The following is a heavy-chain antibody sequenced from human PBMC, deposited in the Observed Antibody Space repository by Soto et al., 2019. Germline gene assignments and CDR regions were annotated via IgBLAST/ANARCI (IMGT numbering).Heavy chain of an antibody. CDR2: IWYDGSNK. CDR1: GFTFSSYG. V-gene: IGHV3-30*02. CDR3: AKEYSSGWYYFDY. D-gene: IGHD6-19*01. Sequence: GGSLGLCCAASGFTFSSYGMHWVRQAPGKGLEWVAVIWYDGSNKYYADSVKGRFTISRDNSKNTLYLQMNSLRAEDTAVYYCAKEYSSGWYYFDYWGQGTLVTVSS. J-gene: IGHJ4*02.